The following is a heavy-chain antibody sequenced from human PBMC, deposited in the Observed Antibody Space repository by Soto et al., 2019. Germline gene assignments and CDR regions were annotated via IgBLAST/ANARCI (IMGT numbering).Heavy chain of an antibody. Sequence: PSETLSLTCAVSGGSISSGGYSWSWIRQPPGKGLEWIGYIYHSGSTYYNPSLKSRVTISVDRSKNQFSLKLSSVTAADTAVYYCARGGLLPDYSGQGTLVTVSS. CDR1: GGSISSGGYS. V-gene: IGHV4-30-2*01. D-gene: IGHD6-19*01. CDR3: ARGGLLPDY. J-gene: IGHJ4*02. CDR2: IYHSGST.